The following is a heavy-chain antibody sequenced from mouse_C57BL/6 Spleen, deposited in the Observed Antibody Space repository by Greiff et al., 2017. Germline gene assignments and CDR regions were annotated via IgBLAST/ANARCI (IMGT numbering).Heavy chain of an antibody. CDR2: IYPRDGST. CDR1: GYTFTDHT. J-gene: IGHJ2*01. Sequence: QVQLQQSDAQLVKPGASVKISCKVSGYTFTDHTIHWMKQRPEQGLEWIGYIYPRDGSTKYNEKFKGKATLTADKSSSTAYMQLNSLTSEDSAVXFCARPHYYGSFYFDYWGQGTTLTVSA. CDR3: ARPHYYGSFYFDY. D-gene: IGHD1-1*01. V-gene: IGHV1-78*01.